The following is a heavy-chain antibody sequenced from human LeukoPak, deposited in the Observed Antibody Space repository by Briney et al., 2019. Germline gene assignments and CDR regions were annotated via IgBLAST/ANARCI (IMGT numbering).Heavy chain of an antibody. V-gene: IGHV3-21*01. CDR3: VRIPNSANFPNWFDP. J-gene: IGHJ5*02. Sequence: GGSLRLSCAASRFTFNSSTMNWVRQAPGKGLKWVSSISSSSNYIYYADPVKGGFTISRDNAKNSLYLQMNSLRAEDTAVYYCVRIPNSANFPNWFDPWGQGTLVTVSS. CDR2: ISSSSNYI. D-gene: IGHD4/OR15-4a*01. CDR1: RFTFNSST.